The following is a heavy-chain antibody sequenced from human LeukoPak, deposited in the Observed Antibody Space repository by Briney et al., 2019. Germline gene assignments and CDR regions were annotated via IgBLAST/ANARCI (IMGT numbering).Heavy chain of an antibody. CDR2: IYYSGST. V-gene: IGHV4-59*01. CDR3: ARDMGNYYGSGSPYWNFDY. D-gene: IGHD3-10*01. J-gene: IGHJ4*02. Sequence: PSETLSLTCTVSGGSISSYYWSWIRQPPGKGLEWIGYIYYSGSTNYNPSLKSRVTISVDTSKNQFSLKLSSVTAADTAVYYCARDMGNYYGSGSPYWNFDYWGQGTLVTVSS. CDR1: GGSISSYY.